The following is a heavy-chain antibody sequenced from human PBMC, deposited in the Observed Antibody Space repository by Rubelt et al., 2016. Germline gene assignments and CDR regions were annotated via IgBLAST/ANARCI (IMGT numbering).Heavy chain of an antibody. CDR2: ISRRSSYI. Sequence: EVQLVESGGTLVKPGGSLRLSCAASEFSFSSYSMNWVRQAPGKGLEWVSSISRRSSYIYYADSVKGRFTISRDNAKNSLYLQMNSRRVEDTAVYHCASRSSGANSAFDRWGQGTQVTVSS. CDR3: ASRSSGANSAFDR. J-gene: IGHJ5*02. V-gene: IGHV3-21*01. D-gene: IGHD6-19*01. CDR1: EFSFSSYS.